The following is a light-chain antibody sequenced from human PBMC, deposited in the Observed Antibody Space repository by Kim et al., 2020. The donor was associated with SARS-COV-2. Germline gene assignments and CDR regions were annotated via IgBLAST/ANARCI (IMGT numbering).Light chain of an antibody. Sequence: QTVRITCKGDGLRSYYASWYQQKPGQAPVLVIYGKNNRPSGIPDRFSGSSSGNTASLTITGAQAEDEADYYCNSRDSSGNHLGVFGGGTQLTVL. V-gene: IGLV3-19*01. CDR2: GKN. CDR3: NSRDSSGNHLGV. J-gene: IGLJ2*01. CDR1: GLRSYY.